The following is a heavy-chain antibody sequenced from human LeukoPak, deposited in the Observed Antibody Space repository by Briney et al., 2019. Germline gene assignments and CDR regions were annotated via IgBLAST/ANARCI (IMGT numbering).Heavy chain of an antibody. V-gene: IGHV3-23*01. CDR1: GFTFSSYA. CDR3: AKTPYYDSSGYYGPSDY. CDR2: ISGSGGST. J-gene: IGHJ4*02. D-gene: IGHD3-22*01. Sequence: GGSLRLSCAASGFTFSSYAMSWVRQAPGKGLEWVSAISGSGGSTYYADSVKGRFTISRDNSKNTLYLQMNSLRAEDTAVYYCAKTPYYDSSGYYGPSDYWGQGTLVTVSS.